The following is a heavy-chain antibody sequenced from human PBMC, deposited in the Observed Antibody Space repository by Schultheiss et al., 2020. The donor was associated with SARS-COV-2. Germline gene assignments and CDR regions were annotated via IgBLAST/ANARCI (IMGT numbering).Heavy chain of an antibody. CDR3: ATAASYYYDSSGFDY. Sequence: GESLKISCAASGFSFSSYAMSWVRQAPGKGPEWVSAISDSGDSTWYADSVKGRFTVSRDNSKNTFFLQMNSLGAEDTAVYYCATAASYYYDSSGFDYWGQGTLVTVSS. V-gene: IGHV3-23*01. D-gene: IGHD3-22*01. CDR1: GFSFSSYA. CDR2: ISDSGDST. J-gene: IGHJ4*02.